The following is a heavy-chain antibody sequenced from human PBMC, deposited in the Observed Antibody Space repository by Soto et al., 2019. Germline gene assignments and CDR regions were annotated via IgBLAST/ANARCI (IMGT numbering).Heavy chain of an antibody. J-gene: IGHJ4*02. V-gene: IGHV3-7*01. CDR1: GFTFSSYW. CDR3: ARDEGEWLRSYYFDY. Sequence: EVQLVESGGGLVQPGGSLRLSCAASGFTFSSYWMSWVRQAPGKGLEWVANIKQDGSEKYYVDSVKGRFTISRDNAKNSLYLQMNSLRAEDTAVYYCARDEGEWLRSYYFDYWGQGTLVTVSS. D-gene: IGHD5-12*01. CDR2: IKQDGSEK.